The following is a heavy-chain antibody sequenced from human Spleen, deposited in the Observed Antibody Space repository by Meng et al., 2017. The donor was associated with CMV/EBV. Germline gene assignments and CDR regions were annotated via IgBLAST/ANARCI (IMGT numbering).Heavy chain of an antibody. J-gene: IGHJ5*02. CDR1: GGSISSSNW. CDR3: ARVGATQGWFDP. CDR2: IYHGGST. V-gene: IGHV4-4*02. D-gene: IGHD1-26*01. Sequence: CAVSGGSISSSNWWSWVRQPPGKGLEWIGEIYHGGSTNYNPSLKSRVTISVDKSKNQFSLKLSSVTAADTAVYYCARVGATQGWFDPWGQGTLVTVSS.